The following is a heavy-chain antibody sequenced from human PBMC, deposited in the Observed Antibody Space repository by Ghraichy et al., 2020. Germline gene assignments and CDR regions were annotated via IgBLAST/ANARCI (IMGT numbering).Heavy chain of an antibody. Sequence: SETLSLTCTVSSGSISSSNYYWGWIRQPPGKGLEWIGSIFYSGSTYYNPSLKSRVTISVDTSKNQFSLSLTSVTAADTAMYYCVRVRITGTDRGLLDPWGQGTLVTVSS. CDR3: VRVRITGTDRGLLDP. CDR2: IFYSGST. J-gene: IGHJ5*02. CDR1: SGSISSSNYY. D-gene: IGHD6-13*01. V-gene: IGHV4-39*01.